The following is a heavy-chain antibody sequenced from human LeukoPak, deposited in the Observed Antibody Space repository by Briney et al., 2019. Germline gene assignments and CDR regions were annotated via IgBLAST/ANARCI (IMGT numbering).Heavy chain of an antibody. CDR2: ISGSGGST. J-gene: IGHJ4*02. D-gene: IGHD2-15*01. CDR1: GFTFSSYA. Sequence: PGGSLRLSCAASGFTFSSYAMSWVRQAPGKGLEWVSAISGSGGSTYYADSVKGRFTISRDNSKNTLYLQMNSLRGEDTAVYYCARDGCGGTCYQYYFDYWGQGTLVTVSS. CDR3: ARDGCGGTCYQYYFDY. V-gene: IGHV3-23*01.